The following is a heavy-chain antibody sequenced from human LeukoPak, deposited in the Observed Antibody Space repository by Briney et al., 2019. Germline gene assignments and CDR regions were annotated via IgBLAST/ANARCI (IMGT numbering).Heavy chain of an antibody. J-gene: IGHJ4*02. Sequence: GGSLRLSCAASGFTFSNYWMSWVRQAPGKGLEWVANIKQDGSEKYYVDSVKGRFTFSRDNAKNSLYLQMNSLRAEDTAVYYCARKYDFWSGLDYWGQGTLVTVSS. D-gene: IGHD3-3*01. CDR1: GFTFSNYW. CDR2: IKQDGSEK. CDR3: ARKYDFWSGLDY. V-gene: IGHV3-7*01.